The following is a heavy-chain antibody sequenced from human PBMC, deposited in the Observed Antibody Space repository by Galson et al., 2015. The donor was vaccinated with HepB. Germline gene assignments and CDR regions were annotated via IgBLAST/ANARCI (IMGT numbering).Heavy chain of an antibody. CDR2: ISSSSSII. CDR1: GFTFTSYS. CDR3: ARDRYGDYIFDS. J-gene: IGHJ4*02. V-gene: IGHV3-48*02. D-gene: IGHD4-17*01. Sequence: SLRLSCAASGFTFTSYSMNWVRRAPGKGLEWVSYISSSSSIIYYADSVKGRFTISRDNAKNSPYLQMNSLRDEDTAVYYCARDRYGDYIFDSWGQGTLVTVSS.